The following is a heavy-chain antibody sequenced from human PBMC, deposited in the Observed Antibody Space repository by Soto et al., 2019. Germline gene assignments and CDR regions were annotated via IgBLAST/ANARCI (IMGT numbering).Heavy chain of an antibody. CDR3: ARSYYDSTGFAVDP. CDR2: MYFGGSF. D-gene: IGHD3-22*01. J-gene: IGHJ5*02. Sequence: QIQLQESGPGLVKPSETLSLTCTVSGASVSDGYWSWIRQPPGKGLEWIGFMYFGGSFNYNPSLSRRVTLXGXTXXNQFSMKVTSVTASDTAVYYCARSYYDSTGFAVDPWGQGTLVTVSS. V-gene: IGHV4-59*02. CDR1: GASVSDGY.